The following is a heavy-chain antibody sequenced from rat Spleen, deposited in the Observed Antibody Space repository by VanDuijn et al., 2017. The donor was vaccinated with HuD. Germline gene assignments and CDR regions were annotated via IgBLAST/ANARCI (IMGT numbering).Heavy chain of an antibody. CDR1: GFTFTNYW. V-gene: IGHV5-31*01. D-gene: IGHD1-1*01. CDR2: ITNTGGST. Sequence: EVQLVESGGGLVQPGRSLQLSCVASGFTFTNYWMTWIRQAPGTGLEWVASITNTGGSTYYPDSVKGRFTISRDNTQNTLYLQMNSLMSEDTATYYCTRENYYSGEYWGQGVMVTVSS. CDR3: TRENYYSGEY. J-gene: IGHJ2*01.